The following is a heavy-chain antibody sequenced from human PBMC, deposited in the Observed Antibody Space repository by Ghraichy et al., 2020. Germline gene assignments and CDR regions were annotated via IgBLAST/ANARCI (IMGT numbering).Heavy chain of an antibody. CDR3: ARGKSYYDFWSGPGGLYDY. V-gene: IGHV3-11*01. CDR1: GFTFSDYY. CDR2: ISSSGSTI. Sequence: GESLNISCAASGFTFSDYYMSWIRQAPGKGLEWVSYISSSGSTIYYADSVKGRFTISRDNAKNSLYLQMNSLRAEDTAVYYCARGKSYYDFWSGPGGLYDYWGQGTLVTVSS. J-gene: IGHJ4*02. D-gene: IGHD3-3*01.